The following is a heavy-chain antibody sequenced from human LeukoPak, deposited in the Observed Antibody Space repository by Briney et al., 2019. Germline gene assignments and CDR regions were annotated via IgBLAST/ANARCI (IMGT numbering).Heavy chain of an antibody. V-gene: IGHV4-34*01. CDR2: INNSERT. D-gene: IGHD5-12*01. CDR3: ARCVKYGYDCSGDRNWFDP. Sequence: PSETLSLTCAVYGGSFSGYYWSWIRQPPGKGLEWMGEINNSERTNYNPSHKSRVTISVDTSKNQFSLKLSSVTAADTAVYYCARCVKYGYDCSGDRNWFDPWGQGTLVTVSS. J-gene: IGHJ5*02. CDR1: GGSFSGYY.